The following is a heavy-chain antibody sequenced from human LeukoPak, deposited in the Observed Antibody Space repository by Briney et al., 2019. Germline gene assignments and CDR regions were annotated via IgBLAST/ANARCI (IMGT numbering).Heavy chain of an antibody. CDR2: ISVYNGNT. J-gene: IGHJ4*02. CDR3: TRDLYYRAWDSGDFHFDY. CDR1: GYTFRNFG. V-gene: IGHV1-18*01. Sequence: GASVKVPCKVSGYTFRNFGISWVRQAPGQGLEWMGRISVYNGNTKYAQKFQGRVTMAADTSTSTAYMELRSLRSDDTAVFYCTRDLYYRAWDSGDFHFDYWGQGTLVTLSS. D-gene: IGHD4-17*01.